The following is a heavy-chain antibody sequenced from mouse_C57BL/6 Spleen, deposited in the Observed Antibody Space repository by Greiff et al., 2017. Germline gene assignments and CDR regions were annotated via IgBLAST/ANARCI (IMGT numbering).Heavy chain of an antibody. CDR3: ARTDGSSYAWFAY. CDR1: SYSITSGYY. CDR2: ISYDGSN. J-gene: IGHJ3*01. D-gene: IGHD1-1*01. V-gene: IGHV3-6*01. Sequence: EVQLQESGPGLVKPSQSLSLTFSVTSYSITSGYYWNWIRQFPGNKLEWMGYISYDGSNNYNPSLKNRISITRDTSKNQFFLKLNSVTTEDTATYYCARTDGSSYAWFAYWGQGTLVTVSA.